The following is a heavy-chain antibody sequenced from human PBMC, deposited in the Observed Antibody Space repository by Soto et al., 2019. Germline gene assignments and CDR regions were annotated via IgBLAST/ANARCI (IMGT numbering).Heavy chain of an antibody. D-gene: IGHD1-1*01. Sequence: QVQLVQSGAEVKKPGASVKVSCKASGYTFTSYGISWVRQAPGQGLEWMGWISAYNGNTNYAQKXXGRVTMTTATXXSXAXXELRSLRSDDTAVYYCARDRPLQLERRHYYYGMDVWGQGTTVTVSS. CDR3: ARDRPLQLERRHYYYGMDV. J-gene: IGHJ6*02. CDR2: ISAYNGNT. CDR1: GYTFTSYG. V-gene: IGHV1-18*01.